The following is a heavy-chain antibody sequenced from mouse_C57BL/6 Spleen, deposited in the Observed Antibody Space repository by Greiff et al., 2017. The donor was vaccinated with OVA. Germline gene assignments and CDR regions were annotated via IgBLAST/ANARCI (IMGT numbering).Heavy chain of an antibody. Sequence: QVQLKQPGAELVKPGASVKLSCKASGYTFTSYWMQWVKQRPGQGLEWIGEIDPSDSYTNYNQKFKGKATLTVDTSSSTAYMQLSSLTSEDSAVYYCARKEGYFDVWGTGTTVTVSS. CDR2: IDPSDSYT. CDR3: ARKEGYFDV. J-gene: IGHJ1*03. CDR1: GYTFTSYW. V-gene: IGHV1-50*01.